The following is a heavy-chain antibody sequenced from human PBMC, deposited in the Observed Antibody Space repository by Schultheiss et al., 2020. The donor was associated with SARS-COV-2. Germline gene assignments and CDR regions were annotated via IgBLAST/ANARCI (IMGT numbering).Heavy chain of an antibody. D-gene: IGHD3-22*01. CDR3: TRHGHGVFDSSGYSRIRDYYYGMDV. CDR2: IRSKANSYAT. CDR1: GFTFSGSA. Sequence: GGSLRLSCAASGFTFSGSAMHWVRQASGKGLEWVGRIRSKANSYATAYAASVKGRFTISRDDSKNTAYLQMNSLKTEDTAVYYCTRHGHGVFDSSGYSRIRDYYYGMDVWGQGTTVTVSS. V-gene: IGHV3-73*01. J-gene: IGHJ6*02.